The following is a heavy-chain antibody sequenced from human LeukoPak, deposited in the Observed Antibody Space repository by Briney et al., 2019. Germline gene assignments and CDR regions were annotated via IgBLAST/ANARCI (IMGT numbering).Heavy chain of an antibody. Sequence: GAPVKVSCKASGYTFTSYGISWVRQAPGQGLEWMGGIIPIFGTADYAQKFQGRVTITADESTSTAYMELSSLRSEDTAVYYCARDEGNNYDFWSGYTRGWFDPWGQGTLVTVSS. J-gene: IGHJ5*02. CDR2: IIPIFGTA. CDR1: GYTFTSYG. CDR3: ARDEGNNYDFWSGYTRGWFDP. V-gene: IGHV1-69*13. D-gene: IGHD3-3*01.